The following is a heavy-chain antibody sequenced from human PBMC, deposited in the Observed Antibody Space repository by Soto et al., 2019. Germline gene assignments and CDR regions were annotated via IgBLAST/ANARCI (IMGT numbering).Heavy chain of an antibody. CDR2: IKSRPDGGTA. CDR1: GFIFNNAW. CDR3: TTAGPRDWYFNL. Sequence: ESGGGLVEPGGSLRLSCAASGFIFNNAWMTWVRQAPGKGLEWVAHIKSRPDGGTADYAASVKGRFTISRDDSRYTLYLQMNSLRIEDTAVYYCTTAGPRDWYFNLWAVAPWLLSPQ. J-gene: IGHJ2*01. V-gene: IGHV3-15*01.